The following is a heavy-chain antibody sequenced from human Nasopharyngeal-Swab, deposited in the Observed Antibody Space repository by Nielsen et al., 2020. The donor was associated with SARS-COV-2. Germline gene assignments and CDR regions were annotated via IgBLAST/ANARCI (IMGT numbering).Heavy chain of an antibody. CDR3: ATGGLGS. CDR1: GFTFNNAW. V-gene: IGHV3-15*01. CDR2: IKSKTDGGTT. D-gene: IGHD6-25*01. Sequence: GESLKISFAASGFTFNNAWMTWVRQTPGKGLEWVGRIKSKTDGGTTDYAAPVRDRFTISRDDSKNTVYLQMNSLETEDTAIYYCATGGLGSWGQGTLVTVSS. J-gene: IGHJ5*02.